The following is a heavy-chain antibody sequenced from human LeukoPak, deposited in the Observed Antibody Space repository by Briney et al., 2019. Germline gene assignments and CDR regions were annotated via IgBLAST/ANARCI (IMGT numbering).Heavy chain of an antibody. V-gene: IGHV5-51*01. CDR1: GYSFTSYW. J-gene: IGHJ5*02. CDR3: ARQPDYCGGDCPPPAWRNWFDP. D-gene: IGHD2-21*02. CDR2: IYPGDSDT. Sequence: GESLKISCKGSGYSFTSYWIGWVRQMPGKGLEWMGSIYPGDSDTRYSPSFQGQVTISADKSISTAYLQWSSLKASDTAMYYCARQPDYCGGDCPPPAWRNWFDPWGQGTLVTVSS.